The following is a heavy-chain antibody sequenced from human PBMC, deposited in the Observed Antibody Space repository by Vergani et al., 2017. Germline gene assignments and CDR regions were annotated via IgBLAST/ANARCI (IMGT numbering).Heavy chain of an antibody. J-gene: IGHJ3*01. D-gene: IGHD2-2*01. Sequence: EVLLVESGGGLVQPGESLRLSCTASGFTFSDFWMTWVRQVPGKGLEWVANIMPDGSATMYADSLRGRFSISRDNAKNSLHLHMSSLRVEDTAVYYCAREYSSTSGRAFDFWGQGTKVTVSS. V-gene: IGHV3-7*01. CDR3: AREYSSTSGRAFDF. CDR2: IMPDGSAT. CDR1: GFTFSDFW.